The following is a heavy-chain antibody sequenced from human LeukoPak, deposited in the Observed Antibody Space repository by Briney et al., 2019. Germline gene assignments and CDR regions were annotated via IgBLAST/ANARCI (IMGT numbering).Heavy chain of an antibody. J-gene: IGHJ4*02. V-gene: IGHV3-21*01. Sequence: PGGSLRLSCAASGFTFSSYSMNWVRQAPGKGLEWVSSISSSSSYIYYADSVKGRFTISRDNAKNSLYLQMNSLRAEDTAVYYCARDQLIAAAGVVDYWGQGTLVTVSS. CDR1: GFTFSSYS. CDR3: ARDQLIAAAGVVDY. D-gene: IGHD6-13*01. CDR2: ISSSSSYI.